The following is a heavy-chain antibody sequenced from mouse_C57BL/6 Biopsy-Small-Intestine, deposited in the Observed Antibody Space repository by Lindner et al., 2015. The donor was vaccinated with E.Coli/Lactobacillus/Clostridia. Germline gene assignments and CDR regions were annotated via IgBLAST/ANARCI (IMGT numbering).Heavy chain of an antibody. CDR1: GYTFTNYW. D-gene: IGHD2-4*01. Sequence: VQLQESGAELVRPGTSVKMSCKASGYTFTNYWIGWAKQRPGHGLEWIGDIYPGGGYTNYNEKFKGKATLTADKSSSTAYLQLSSLTSEDSAVYFCARSDYDYDEGFAYWGQGTLVTVSA. CDR3: ARSDYDYDEGFAY. CDR2: IYPGGGYT. J-gene: IGHJ3*01. V-gene: IGHV1-63*01.